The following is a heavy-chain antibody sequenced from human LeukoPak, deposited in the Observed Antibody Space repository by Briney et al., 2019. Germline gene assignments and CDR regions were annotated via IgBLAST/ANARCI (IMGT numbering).Heavy chain of an antibody. Sequence: NPSETLSLTCTVSGGSISSYYWSWIRQPPGKGLEWIGEINHSGSTNYNPSLKSRVTISVDTSKNQFSLKLSSVTAADTAVYYCARGPGFGEFPNWGQGTLVTVSS. CDR2: INHSGST. J-gene: IGHJ4*02. V-gene: IGHV4-34*01. CDR1: GGSISSYY. D-gene: IGHD3-10*01. CDR3: ARGPGFGEFPN.